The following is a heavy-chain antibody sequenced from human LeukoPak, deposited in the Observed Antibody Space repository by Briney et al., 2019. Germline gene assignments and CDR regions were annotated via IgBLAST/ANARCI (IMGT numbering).Heavy chain of an antibody. V-gene: IGHV4-59*02. CDR2: LSHSGSS. Sequence: SETLSLTCSVSGGSVSSYYWSWIRRPPGRGLEWIAYLSHSGSSDSNPSLKSRVTISIDTSKNQFSLKLSSVTAADTAVYYCARERRYSSRPDAFDIWGQGTMVTVSS. CDR3: ARERRYSSRPDAFDI. CDR1: GGSVSSYY. D-gene: IGHD6-13*01. J-gene: IGHJ3*02.